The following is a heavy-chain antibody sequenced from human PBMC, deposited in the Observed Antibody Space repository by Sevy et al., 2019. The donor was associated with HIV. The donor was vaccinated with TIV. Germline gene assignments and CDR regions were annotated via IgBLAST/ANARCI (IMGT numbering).Heavy chain of an antibody. Sequence: SETLSLTCAVYGGSFSGYYRSWIRQPPGKGLEWIGEINHSGSTNYNPSLKSRVTISVDTSKNQFSLKLSSVTAADTAVYYCARVPRTNWGWYNWFDPWGQGTLVTVSS. CDR1: GGSFSGYY. CDR3: ARVPRTNWGWYNWFDP. V-gene: IGHV4-34*01. CDR2: INHSGST. D-gene: IGHD7-27*01. J-gene: IGHJ5*02.